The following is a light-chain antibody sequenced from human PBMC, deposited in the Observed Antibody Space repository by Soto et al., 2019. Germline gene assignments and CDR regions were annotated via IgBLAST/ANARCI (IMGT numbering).Light chain of an antibody. Sequence: DIQMTQSPSSLSASVGDRVTITCRASQSISSYLNLYQQKPGKAPKLLIYAASSLQSGVPSRFSGSGSGTDFTLTISSLQPEDFATYYCQQRDTFGQGTKLEIK. CDR2: AAS. CDR1: QSISSY. J-gene: IGKJ2*01. V-gene: IGKV1-39*01. CDR3: QQRDT.